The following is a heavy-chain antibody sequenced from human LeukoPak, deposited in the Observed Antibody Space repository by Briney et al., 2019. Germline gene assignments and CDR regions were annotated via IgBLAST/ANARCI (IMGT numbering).Heavy chain of an antibody. J-gene: IGHJ3*02. D-gene: IGHD3/OR15-3a*01. CDR3: ATPGPDWGDAFDI. CDR1: GSSVMELS. V-gene: IGHV1-24*01. Sequence: ASVKVSCKVSGSSVMELSMHWVRQAPGKGLEWMGGFDPEDGETIYAQKFQGRVTMTEDTSTDTAYMELSSLRSEDTAVYYCATPGPDWGDAFDIWGQGTMVTVSS. CDR2: FDPEDGET.